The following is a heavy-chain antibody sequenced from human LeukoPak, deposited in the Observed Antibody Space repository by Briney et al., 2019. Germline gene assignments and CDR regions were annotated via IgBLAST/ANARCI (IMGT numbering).Heavy chain of an antibody. CDR3: ARDDEAAVRPRNWFDP. J-gene: IGHJ5*02. V-gene: IGHV1-69*13. CDR1: GGTFSSYA. CDR2: IIPILGTA. Sequence: SVKVSCKASGGTFSSYAISWVRQAPGQGLEWMGGIIPILGTANYAQKFQGRVTITADESTSTAYMELSSLRSEDTAVYYCARDDEAAVRPRNWFDPWGQGTLVTVAS. D-gene: IGHD6-13*01.